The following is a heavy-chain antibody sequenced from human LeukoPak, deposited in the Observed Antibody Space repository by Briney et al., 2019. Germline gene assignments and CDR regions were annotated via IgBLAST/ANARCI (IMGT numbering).Heavy chain of an antibody. D-gene: IGHD1-26*01. Sequence: SETLSLTCAVYGGSFSGYYWSWIRQPPGKGLEWIGEINHSGSTNYNPSLKSRVTISVDTSKNQFSLKLSSVTAADTAVYYCGRHVNGRFLDYWGQGILVTVSS. J-gene: IGHJ4*02. V-gene: IGHV4-34*01. CDR1: GGSFSGYY. CDR3: GRHVNGRFLDY. CDR2: INHSGST.